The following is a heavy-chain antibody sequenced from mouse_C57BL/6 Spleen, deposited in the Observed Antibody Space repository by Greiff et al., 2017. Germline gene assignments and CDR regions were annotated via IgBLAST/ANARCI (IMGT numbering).Heavy chain of an antibody. CDR2: ISYDGSN. CDR1: GYSITSGYY. J-gene: IGHJ2*01. V-gene: IGHV3-6*01. Sequence: VQLKESGPGLVKPSQSLSLTCSVTGYSITSGYYWNWIRQFPGNKLEWMGYISYDGSNNYNPSLKNRISITRDTSKNQFFLKLNSVTTEDTATYYCARVSRSFDYWGQGTTLTVSS. CDR3: ARVSRSFDY.